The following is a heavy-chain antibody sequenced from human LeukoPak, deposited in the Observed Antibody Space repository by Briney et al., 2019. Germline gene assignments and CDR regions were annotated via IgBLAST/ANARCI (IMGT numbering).Heavy chain of an antibody. CDR1: GYTFTGYY. D-gene: IGHD2-15*01. CDR3: ARGVVAATFYYYMDV. V-gene: IGHV1-2*02. J-gene: IGHJ6*03. CDR2: INPSSGGT. Sequence: GASVKVSCKPSGYTFTGYYIQWVRQAPRQGLEWMGWINPSSGGTNYAQKFQGRVTMTRDTSISTAYMELSRLRSDDTAVYYCARGVVAATFYYYMDVWGKGTTVTVSS.